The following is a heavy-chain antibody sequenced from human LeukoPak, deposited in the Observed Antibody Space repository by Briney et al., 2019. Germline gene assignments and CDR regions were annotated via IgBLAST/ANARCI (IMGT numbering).Heavy chain of an antibody. V-gene: IGHV3-20*04. CDR2: ISGSGGST. D-gene: IGHD5/OR15-5a*01. CDR3: ARVYELREEDYYYYYMDV. CDR1: GFTFDDYG. J-gene: IGHJ6*03. Sequence: SGGSLRLSCAASGFTFDDYGMSWVRQAPGKGLEWVSAISGSGGSTYYADSVKGRFTISRDNAKNSLYLQMNSLRAEDTALYYCARVYELREEDYYYYYMDVWGKGTTVTVSS.